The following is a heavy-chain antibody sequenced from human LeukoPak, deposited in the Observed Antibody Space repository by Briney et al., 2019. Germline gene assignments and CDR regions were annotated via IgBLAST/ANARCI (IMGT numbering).Heavy chain of an antibody. Sequence: ASVKVSSKASGYTFTSYDINWVRQATGQGLEWMGWMNPNSGNTGYAQKFQGRVTMTRNTSISTAYMELSSLRSEDTAVYYCARGGPLGIAAAGIGRGFDPWGQGTLVTVSS. CDR1: GYTFTSYD. V-gene: IGHV1-8*01. D-gene: IGHD6-13*01. CDR3: ARGGPLGIAAAGIGRGFDP. CDR2: MNPNSGNT. J-gene: IGHJ5*02.